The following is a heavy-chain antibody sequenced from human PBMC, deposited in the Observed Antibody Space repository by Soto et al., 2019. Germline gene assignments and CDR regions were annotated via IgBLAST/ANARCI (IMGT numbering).Heavy chain of an antibody. D-gene: IGHD2-15*01. J-gene: IGHJ6*02. Sequence: GGSLRLSCAASGFTFSSYAMSWVRQAPGRGPEWVSAISGSGGSTYYADSVKGRFTISRDNSKNTLYLQMNSLRAEDTAVYYCAKGWCSGGSCLYYYYYGMDVWGQGTTVTVSS. V-gene: IGHV3-23*01. CDR3: AKGWCSGGSCLYYYYYGMDV. CDR2: ISGSGGST. CDR1: GFTFSSYA.